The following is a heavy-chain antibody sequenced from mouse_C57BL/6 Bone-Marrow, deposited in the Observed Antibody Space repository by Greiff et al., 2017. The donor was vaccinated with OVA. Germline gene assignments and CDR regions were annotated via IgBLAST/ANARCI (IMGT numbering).Heavy chain of an antibody. CDR2: IFPGSGST. CDR1: GYTFTDYY. V-gene: IGHV1-75*01. J-gene: IGHJ1*03. D-gene: IGHD1-1*01. Sequence: VQLQQSGPELVKPGASVKISCKASGYTFTDYYINWVKQRPGQGLEWIGWIFPGSGSTYYNEKFKGKATLTVDKSSSTAYMLLSSLTSEDSAVYFCARREYYYGSRAYYWYFDVWGTGTTVTVSS. CDR3: ARREYYYGSRAYYWYFDV.